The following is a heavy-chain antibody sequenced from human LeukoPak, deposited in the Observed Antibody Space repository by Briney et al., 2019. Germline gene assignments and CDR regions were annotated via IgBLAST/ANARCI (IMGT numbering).Heavy chain of an antibody. CDR3: ARGLDLYPGYSYGQNWFDP. Sequence: ASVKVSCKASGYTFTGYHIHWARQAPGQGLEWMGWINPNSGATNYAQKIQGRVTMTRDTSISTAYMELSRLRSDDTAVYYCARGLDLYPGYSYGQNWFDPWGQGTLVTVSS. V-gene: IGHV1-2*02. D-gene: IGHD5-18*01. CDR1: GYTFTGYH. J-gene: IGHJ5*02. CDR2: INPNSGAT.